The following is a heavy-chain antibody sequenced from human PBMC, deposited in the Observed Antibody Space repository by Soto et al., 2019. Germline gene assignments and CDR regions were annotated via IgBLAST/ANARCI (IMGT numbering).Heavy chain of an antibody. CDR1: GFTFNTYG. CDR3: ARADWTGGYCYLWPFNYGVDV. D-gene: IGHD2-15*01. J-gene: IGHJ6*02. CDR2: IWYDGSNK. Sequence: QVQLVESGGGVVQPGGSLRLSCTTSGFTFNTYGMHWVRQAPGKGLEWVAIIWYDGSNKYYADSVKGRFTISRDNSKNTLYLQMNSLRAEDTALYYCARADWTGGYCYLWPFNYGVDVCGQGTTVTVSS. V-gene: IGHV3-33*08.